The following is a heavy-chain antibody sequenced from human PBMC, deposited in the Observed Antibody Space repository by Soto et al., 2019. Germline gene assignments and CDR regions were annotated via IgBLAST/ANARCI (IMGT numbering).Heavy chain of an antibody. J-gene: IGHJ6*02. CDR1: GYTFTSYG. CDR3: ARVEFLWFGELLSDYYYYYGMDV. V-gene: IGHV1-18*04. CDR2: ISAYNGNT. D-gene: IGHD3-10*01. Sequence: ASVKVSCKASGYTFTSYGISWVRQAPGQGLEWMGWISAYNGNTNYAQKLQGRVTMTTDTSTSTAYMELRSLRSDDTAVYYCARVEFLWFGELLSDYYYYYGMDVWGQGTTVTAP.